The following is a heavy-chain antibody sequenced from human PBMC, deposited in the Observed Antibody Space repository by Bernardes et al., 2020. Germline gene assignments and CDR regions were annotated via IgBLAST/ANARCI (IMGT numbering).Heavy chain of an antibody. CDR2: IYSSGST. D-gene: IGHD4-17*01. V-gene: IGHV4-59*01. CDR3: ARGFYGDFVYFDY. J-gene: IGHJ4*02. Sequence: SETLSLTCTVSGGSINSYYWSWIRQPPGKGLEWIGYIYSSGSTKYNPSLKSRVTISVDTSKNQFSLRLNSVTAADTAVYYCARGFYGDFVYFDYWGQGTLVTVSS. CDR1: GGSINSYY.